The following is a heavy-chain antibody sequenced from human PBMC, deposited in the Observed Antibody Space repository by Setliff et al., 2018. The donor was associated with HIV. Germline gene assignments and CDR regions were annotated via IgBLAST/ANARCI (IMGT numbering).Heavy chain of an antibody. J-gene: IGHJ6*03. CDR3: ARGRGSQSYYYLDV. CDR1: GGTFSSYA. CDR2: IIPIFGTA. V-gene: IGHV1-69*05. Sequence: VKVSCKASGGTFSSYAISWVRQAPGQGLEWMGGIIPIFGTANYAQKFQGRVTMTTDTSANTAYMEVRNLTSDDTAVYYCARGRGSQSYYYLDVWGKGTTVTVSS. D-gene: IGHD3-10*01.